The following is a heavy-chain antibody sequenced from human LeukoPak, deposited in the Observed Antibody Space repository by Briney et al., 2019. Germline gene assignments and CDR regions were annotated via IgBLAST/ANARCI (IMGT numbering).Heavy chain of an antibody. CDR1: GFTVSSNY. D-gene: IGHD1-26*01. CDR3: AREVGWFDS. V-gene: IGHV3-23*01. J-gene: IGHJ5*01. CDR2: ISGNSGST. Sequence: PGGSLRLSCAASGFTVSSNYMSWVRQAPGKGLEWVSVISGNSGSTYYADSVKGRFTISRENSKNTLYLQMNSLRAEDTAIYYCAREVGWFDSWGQGTLVTVSS.